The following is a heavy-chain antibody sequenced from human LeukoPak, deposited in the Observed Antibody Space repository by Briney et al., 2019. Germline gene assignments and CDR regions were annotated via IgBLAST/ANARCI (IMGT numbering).Heavy chain of an antibody. CDR3: AIEHFAGSLLDY. CDR2: INPNSGGT. Sequence: GASVKVSCKASGYTFTGYYMHWVRRAPGQGLEWMGWINPNSGGTNYAQKFQGRVTMTRDTSISTAYMELSRLRSDDTAVYYCAIEHFAGSLLDYWGQGTLVTVSS. V-gene: IGHV1-2*02. J-gene: IGHJ4*02. CDR1: GYTFTGYY. D-gene: IGHD1/OR15-1a*01.